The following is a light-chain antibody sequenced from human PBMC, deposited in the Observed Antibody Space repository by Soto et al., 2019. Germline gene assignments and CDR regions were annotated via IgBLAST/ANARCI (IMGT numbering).Light chain of an antibody. Sequence: EIVMTQSPATLSVSPGERATLSCRASQSVSSNLAWYQQKRGQAPRLLIYGASTRATGIPARFSGSRSGTEFTLTISSLQSEDFAVYYCQQYNNWPYTFGQGTKLEIK. CDR3: QQYNNWPYT. CDR2: GAS. J-gene: IGKJ2*01. V-gene: IGKV3-15*01. CDR1: QSVSSN.